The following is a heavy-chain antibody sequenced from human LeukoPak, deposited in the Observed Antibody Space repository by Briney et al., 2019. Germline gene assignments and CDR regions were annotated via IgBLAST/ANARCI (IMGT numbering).Heavy chain of an antibody. Sequence: GASVKVSCKASGYTFTGYYMHWVRQAPGQGLEWMGWINPNSGGTNYAQKFQGRVTMTRDTSISTAYMELSSLRPEDTAMYYCARDMGSGSLHYWGQGTLVTVSS. CDR2: INPNSGGT. J-gene: IGHJ4*02. D-gene: IGHD1-26*01. CDR1: GYTFTGYY. CDR3: ARDMGSGSLHY. V-gene: IGHV1-2*02.